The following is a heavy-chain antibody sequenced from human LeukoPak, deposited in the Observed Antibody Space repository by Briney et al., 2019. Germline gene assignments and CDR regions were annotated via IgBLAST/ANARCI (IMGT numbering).Heavy chain of an antibody. D-gene: IGHD1-26*01. CDR1: GFTFSSYS. CDR3: ASSGSYRFDY. CDR2: ITASGTAM. J-gene: IGHJ4*02. V-gene: IGHV3-48*02. Sequence: GGSLRLSCAASGFTFSSYSINWVRQAPGKGLEWVSHITASGTAMFYADSVKGRFTISRDNAKNSLYLQMNSLRDEDTAVYYCASSGSYRFDYWGQGTLVAVSS.